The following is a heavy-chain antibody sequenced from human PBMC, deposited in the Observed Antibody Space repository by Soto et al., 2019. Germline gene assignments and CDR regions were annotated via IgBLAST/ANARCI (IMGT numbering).Heavy chain of an antibody. CDR1: GGTFSSYT. D-gene: IGHD3-22*01. J-gene: IGHJ4*02. CDR3: ARSEVDYYDSSGYPF. V-gene: IGHV1-69*01. CDR2: IIPIFGTA. Sequence: QVQLMQSGAEVKKPGSSVKVSCKASGGTFSSYTISWVRQAPGQGLEWMGGIIPIFGTANYAQKFQGRVTITADESTSTAYMELSSLRSEDTAVYYCARSEVDYYDSSGYPFWGQGTLVTVSS.